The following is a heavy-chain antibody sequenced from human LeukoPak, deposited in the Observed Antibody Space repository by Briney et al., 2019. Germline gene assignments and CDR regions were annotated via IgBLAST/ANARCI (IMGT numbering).Heavy chain of an antibody. Sequence: GGSLRLSCAASGFTFSSYAMSWVRQAPGKGLEWVSAISGSGGSTYYADSVKGRFTISRDDSKNTLYLQMNSLRAEDTAVYYCAKDSDYGDYVWYNWFDPWGQGTLVTVSS. CDR2: ISGSGGST. CDR3: AKDSDYGDYVWYNWFDP. CDR1: GFTFSSYA. J-gene: IGHJ5*02. D-gene: IGHD4-17*01. V-gene: IGHV3-23*01.